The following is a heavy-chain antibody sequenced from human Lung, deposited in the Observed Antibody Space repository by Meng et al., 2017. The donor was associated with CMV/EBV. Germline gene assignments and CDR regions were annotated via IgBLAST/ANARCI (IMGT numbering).Heavy chain of an antibody. V-gene: IGHV3-30*04. CDR3: VRDQGGESMIAVLIERFGRDV. D-gene: IGHD3-22*01. CDR1: GFTFNTYA. J-gene: IGHJ6*02. Sequence: GGSLRLSCAASGFTFNTYAMHWVRQAPGKGLEWVAVISYDGSNKYTADSVQGRLTISRDNSKNNLYLQMNSLTVEDTAVYYCVRDQGGESMIAVLIERFGRDVWGQGTXVTVSS. CDR2: ISYDGSNK.